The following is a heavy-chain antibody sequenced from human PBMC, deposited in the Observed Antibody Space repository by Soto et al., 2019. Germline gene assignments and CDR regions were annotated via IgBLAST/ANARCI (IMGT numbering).Heavy chain of an antibody. CDR3: AREALGGYSGYLTGIYYYYGMDV. Sequence: ASVKVSCKASGYTFTSYAMHWVRQAPGQRLEWMGWMNAGNGNTKYSQKFQGRVTITRDTSASTAYMELSSLRSEDTAVYYCAREALGGYSGYLTGIYYYYGMDVWGQGTTVTVSS. V-gene: IGHV1-3*01. CDR2: MNAGNGNT. CDR1: GYTFTSYA. D-gene: IGHD5-12*01. J-gene: IGHJ6*02.